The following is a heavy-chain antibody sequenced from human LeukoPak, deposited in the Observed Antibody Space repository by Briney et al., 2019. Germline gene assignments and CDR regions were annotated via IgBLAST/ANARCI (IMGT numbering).Heavy chain of an antibody. Sequence: SETLSLTCTVSGGSISSYYWSWIRQPAGKGLEWIGRIYTSGSTNYNPSLKSRVTMSVDTSKNQFSLKLSSVTAADTAVYYCARPYDSGWYGAFDIWAQGTMVTVSS. CDR2: IYTSGST. V-gene: IGHV4-4*07. J-gene: IGHJ3*02. CDR1: GGSISSYY. CDR3: ARPYDSGWYGAFDI. D-gene: IGHD6-19*01.